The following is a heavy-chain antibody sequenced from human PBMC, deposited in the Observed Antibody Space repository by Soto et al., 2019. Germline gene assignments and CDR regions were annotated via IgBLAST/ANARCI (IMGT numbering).Heavy chain of an antibody. CDR1: GGTFSSYA. CDR2: IVPLFRTT. CDR3: ARGGYSSTWSNLLDRSGLDV. V-gene: IGHV1-69*06. J-gene: IGHJ6*02. Sequence: QVQLVQSGAEAKKPGSSVKVSCKTSGGTFSSYAISWVRQAPGQGLEWMGGIVPLFRTTNYAQQFQGRVTITADTATYTGYMELSGLRSGDTAVYYCARGGYSSTWSNLLDRSGLDVWGQGTTVTVSS. D-gene: IGHD6-13*01.